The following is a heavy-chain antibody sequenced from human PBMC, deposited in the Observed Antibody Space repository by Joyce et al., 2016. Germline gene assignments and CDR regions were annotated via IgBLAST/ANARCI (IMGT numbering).Heavy chain of an antibody. Sequence: EVQLVQSGAEVKKPGESLRISCKGSGYSFTSYWINWLRQMPGKGLEWMGRIDLSDSYTNYSPSFQGHVTISADKSISTAYLQWSSLKASDTAMYYCARPRYCSGGSCLNWFDPWGQGTLVTVSS. CDR1: GYSFTSYW. CDR2: IDLSDSYT. CDR3: ARPRYCSGGSCLNWFDP. J-gene: IGHJ5*02. D-gene: IGHD2-15*01. V-gene: IGHV5-10-1*01.